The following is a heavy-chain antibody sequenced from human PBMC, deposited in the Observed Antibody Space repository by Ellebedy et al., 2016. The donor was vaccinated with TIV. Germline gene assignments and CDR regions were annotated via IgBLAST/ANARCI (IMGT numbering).Heavy chain of an antibody. CDR1: GFTSSGYY. V-gene: IGHV3-74*01. CDR3: ARESFRYFDWDL. CDR2: INTDGSSK. Sequence: GGSLRLSCEASGFTSSGYYMHWVRQVPGKGLVWVSRINTDGSSKSYAGLVEGRFTTSRDNAKNTVYLQIDRLRAEDTAVYFCARESFRYFDWDLWGQGTPVTVSS. J-gene: IGHJ4*02. D-gene: IGHD3-9*01.